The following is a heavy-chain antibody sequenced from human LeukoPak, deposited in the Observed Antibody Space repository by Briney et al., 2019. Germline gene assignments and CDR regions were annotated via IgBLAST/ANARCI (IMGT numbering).Heavy chain of an antibody. CDR2: INHSGST. J-gene: IGHJ5*02. D-gene: IGHD6-13*01. V-gene: IGHV4-34*09. CDR3: ARLAAAGLNWFDP. CDR1: GGSFSGYH. Sequence: SETLSLTCAVYGGSFSGYHWSWIRQPPGKGLEWIGEINHSGSTNYNPSLKSRVTISVDTSKNQFSLKLSSVTAADAAVYYCARLAAAGLNWFDPWGQGTLVTVSS.